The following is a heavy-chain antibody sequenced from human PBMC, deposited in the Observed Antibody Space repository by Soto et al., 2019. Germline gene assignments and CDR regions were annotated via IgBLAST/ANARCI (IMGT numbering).Heavy chain of an antibody. Sequence: EVQLLESGGGLVQPGGSLRLSCAASGFTFSSYAMSWVRQAPGKGLEWVSAISGSGGSTYYADSVKGRFPISRDNSNNTVYPQMNSLSAEDTDVYYCAKERVDSYCYGRGSYFDYLGQETLVTVCS. CDR3: AKERVDSYCYGRGSYFDY. V-gene: IGHV3-23*01. D-gene: IGHD5-18*01. J-gene: IGHJ4*02. CDR2: ISGSGGST. CDR1: GFTFSSYA.